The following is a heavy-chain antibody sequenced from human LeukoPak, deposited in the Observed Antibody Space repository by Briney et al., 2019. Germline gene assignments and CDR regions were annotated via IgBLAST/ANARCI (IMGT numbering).Heavy chain of an antibody. CDR2: INHSGST. V-gene: IGHV4-34*01. CDR3: ARGRSGGYYYGAHYYFDY. J-gene: IGHJ4*02. Sequence: SETLSLTCAVYGGSFSGYYWSWTRQPPGKGLEWIGEINHSGSTNYNPSLKSRVTISVDTSKNQFSLKLSSVTAADTAVYYCARGRSGGYYYGAHYYFDYWGQGTLVTVSS. D-gene: IGHD3-22*01. CDR1: GGSFSGYY.